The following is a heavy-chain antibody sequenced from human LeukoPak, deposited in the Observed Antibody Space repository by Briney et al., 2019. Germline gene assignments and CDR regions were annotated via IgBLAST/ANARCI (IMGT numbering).Heavy chain of an antibody. Sequence: GGSLRLSCAASGFTFSSYAMSWVRQAPGKGLEWVSAISGSGGSTYYADSVKGRFTISRDNSKNTLYLQMNSLRAEDTAVYYCSRDIVVGPTAGIDPWGQGTLVNVPS. J-gene: IGHJ5*02. V-gene: IGHV3-23*01. D-gene: IGHD2-2*01. CDR2: ISGSGGST. CDR1: GFTFSSYA. CDR3: SRDIVVGPTAGIDP.